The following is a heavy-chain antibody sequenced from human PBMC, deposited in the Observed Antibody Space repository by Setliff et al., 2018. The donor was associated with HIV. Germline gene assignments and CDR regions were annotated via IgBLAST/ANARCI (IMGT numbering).Heavy chain of an antibody. D-gene: IGHD3-16*01. V-gene: IGHV4-34*01. J-gene: IGHJ4*02. CDR2: INHSAFT. CDR3: ARRPGGITRARLDN. Sequence: SETLSLTCSVASDSMSHYFWSWIRQAPGRGLEWIGEINHSAFTKYNPSLASRVTISIDTSKNQFSLLLSSVTAADTAMYFCARRPGGITRARLDNWGQGTLVTVSS. CDR1: SDSMSHYF.